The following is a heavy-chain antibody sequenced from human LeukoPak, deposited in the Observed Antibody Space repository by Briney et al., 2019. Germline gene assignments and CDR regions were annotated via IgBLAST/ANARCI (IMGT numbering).Heavy chain of an antibody. V-gene: IGHV1-69*13. CDR2: IIPIFGTA. D-gene: IGHD3-10*01. J-gene: IGHJ4*02. CDR1: GGTFSSYA. Sequence: GASVKVSCKASGGTFSSYAISWVRQAPGQGLEWMGGIIPIFGTANYAQKFQGRVTITADESTSTAYMELSSLRSEDTAVYYCARGDYYGSGSYYFDYWGQGTLVTVSS. CDR3: ARGDYYGSGSYYFDY.